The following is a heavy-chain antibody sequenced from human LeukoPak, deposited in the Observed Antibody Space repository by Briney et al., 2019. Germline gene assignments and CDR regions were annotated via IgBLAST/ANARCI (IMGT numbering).Heavy chain of an antibody. J-gene: IGHJ6*02. Sequence: SETLSLTCTVSGGSISSYYWSWIRQPPGKGLEWTGYIYYSGSTNYNPSLKSRVTISVDTSKNQFSLKLSSVTAADTAVYYCARLSKGSGSYYYYGMDVWGQGTTVTVSS. CDR1: GGSISSYY. CDR3: ARLSKGSGSYYYYGMDV. V-gene: IGHV4-59*08. CDR2: IYYSGST. D-gene: IGHD3-10*01.